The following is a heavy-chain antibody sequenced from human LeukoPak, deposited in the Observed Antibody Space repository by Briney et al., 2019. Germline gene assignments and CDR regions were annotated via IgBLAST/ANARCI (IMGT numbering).Heavy chain of an antibody. CDR1: GFTFSSYA. J-gene: IGHJ4*02. CDR2: ISGSGGST. D-gene: IGHD3-22*01. CDR3: AKHLYDSSGSDFDY. V-gene: IGHV3-23*01. Sequence: GGSLRLSCAASGFTFSSYAMSWVRQAPGKGLEWVSAISGSGGSTYYADSVKGRFTIPRDNSKNTLYLQMNSLRAEDTAVYYCAKHLYDSSGSDFDYWGQGTLVTVSS.